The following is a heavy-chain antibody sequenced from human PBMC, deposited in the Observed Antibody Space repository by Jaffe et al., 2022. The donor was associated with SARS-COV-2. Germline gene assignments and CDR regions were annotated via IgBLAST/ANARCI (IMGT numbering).Heavy chain of an antibody. CDR3: AKKWAASGPAAILGVYYYYGMDV. CDR1: GFTFSSYG. J-gene: IGHJ6*02. Sequence: QVQLVESGGGVVQPGRSLRLSCAASGFTFSSYGMHWVRQAPGKGLEWVAVISYDGSNKYYADSVKGRFTISRDNSKNTLYLQMNSLRAEDTAVYYCAKKWAASGPAAILGVYYYYGMDVWGQGTTVTVSS. V-gene: IGHV3-30*18. CDR2: ISYDGSNK. D-gene: IGHD2-2*01.